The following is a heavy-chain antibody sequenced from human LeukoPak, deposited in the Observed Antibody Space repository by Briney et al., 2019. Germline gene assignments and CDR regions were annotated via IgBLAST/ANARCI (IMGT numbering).Heavy chain of an antibody. CDR3: AQQVGYCSSGSCYSTY. D-gene: IGHD2-15*01. J-gene: IGHJ1*01. CDR1: GFIFSNYG. Sequence: GGSLRLSCAASGFIFSNYGMNWVRQAPGKGLEWVAAISASGSATSYADSVKGRFTISRDKSKNTLSLQMNSLRAEDTAVYYCAQQVGYCSSGSCYSTYWGQGTLVTVSS. CDR2: ISASGSAT. V-gene: IGHV3-23*01.